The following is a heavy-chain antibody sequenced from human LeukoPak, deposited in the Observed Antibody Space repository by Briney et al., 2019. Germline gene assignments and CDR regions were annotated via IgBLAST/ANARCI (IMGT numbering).Heavy chain of an antibody. CDR3: ARDEYGGKAAKGYYYYYYGMDV. CDR1: GGSISTYF. J-gene: IGHJ6*02. D-gene: IGHD4/OR15-4a*01. CDR2: IYYSGST. V-gene: IGHV4-59*12. Sequence: SETLSLTCTVSGGSISTYFWSWIRQPPGKGLEWIGYIYYSGSTNYNPSLKSRVTISVDTSKDQFSLKLTSVTAADTAVYYCARDEYGGKAAKGYYYYYYGMDVWGQGTTVTVSS.